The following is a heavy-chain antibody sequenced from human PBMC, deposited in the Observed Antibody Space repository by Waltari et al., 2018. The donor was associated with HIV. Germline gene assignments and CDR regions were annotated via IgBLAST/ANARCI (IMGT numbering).Heavy chain of an antibody. V-gene: IGHV3-9*01. CDR3: TKAGLRGNYSPAGFDY. Sequence: EVQLVESGGGLVQPGRSLRLSCAASGFTFDDSAMHWVRPAPGKGLEWVSGISWNSGSIGYADSVKGRFTISRDNAKNSLYLQMNSLRAEDTALYYCTKAGLRGNYSPAGFDYWGQGTLVTVSS. D-gene: IGHD1-26*01. CDR2: ISWNSGSI. J-gene: IGHJ4*02. CDR1: GFTFDDSA.